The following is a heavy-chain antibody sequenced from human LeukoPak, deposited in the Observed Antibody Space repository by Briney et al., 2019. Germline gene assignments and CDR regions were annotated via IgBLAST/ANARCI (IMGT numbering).Heavy chain of an antibody. D-gene: IGHD4-17*01. CDR1: GFTFSNYA. CDR3: ARFNAMTTLTPFDS. CDR2: ISGSGGST. V-gene: IGHV3-23*01. J-gene: IGHJ4*02. Sequence: KPGGSLRLSCAASGFTFSNYAMSWVRQAPEKGLEWVSAISGSGGSTYYADSVKGRFTISRDSSKNTLYLQMNSLRAADTAVYYCARFNAMTTLTPFDSWGQGTLVTVSS.